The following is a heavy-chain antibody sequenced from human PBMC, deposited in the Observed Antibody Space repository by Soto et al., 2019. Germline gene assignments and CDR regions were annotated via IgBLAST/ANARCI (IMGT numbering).Heavy chain of an antibody. CDR1: GFSLSTSGRG. CDR3: AHRGYGDYPRDNWFDP. D-gene: IGHD4-17*01. Sequence: ESGPTLVNPTQTLTLTCSFSGFSLSTSGRGVGWIRQPPGKALEWLAVIYWNDDERYSPSLKNRVTITKDTYKNQVVLTMTNMDPVDTATYYCAHRGYGDYPRDNWFDPWGQGTLVTVSS. V-gene: IGHV2-5*01. CDR2: IYWNDDE. J-gene: IGHJ5*02.